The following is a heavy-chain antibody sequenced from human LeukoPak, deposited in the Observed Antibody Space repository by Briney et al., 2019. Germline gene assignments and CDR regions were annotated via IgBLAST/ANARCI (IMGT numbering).Heavy chain of an antibody. V-gene: IGHV4-4*02. D-gene: IGHD6-13*01. Sequence: PSETLSLTCTVSGGSITSGRWWTWVRQSPGKGLEWIGEIYHSGSTNYNPSLKSRVTISVDKSKNQFSLKLSSVTAADTAVYYCARDIGSIAAAGTVDYWGQGTLVTVSS. J-gene: IGHJ4*02. CDR1: GGSITSGRW. CDR3: ARDIGSIAAAGTVDY. CDR2: IYHSGST.